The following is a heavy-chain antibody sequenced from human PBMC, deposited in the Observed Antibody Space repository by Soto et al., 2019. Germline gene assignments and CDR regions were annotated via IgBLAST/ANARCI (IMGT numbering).Heavy chain of an antibody. CDR2: MNPNSGNT. J-gene: IGHJ5*02. CDR1: GYTFTSYD. CDR3: ARDPGYSSGWYGGADWFDP. V-gene: IGHV1-8*01. Sequence: QVQLVQSGAEVKKPGASVKVSCKASGYTFTSYDINWVRQATGQGLEWMGWMNPNSGNTGYAQKFRGRVTMTRNTSISTAYMELSSLRSEDTAVYYCARDPGYSSGWYGGADWFDPWGQGTLVTVSS. D-gene: IGHD6-19*01.